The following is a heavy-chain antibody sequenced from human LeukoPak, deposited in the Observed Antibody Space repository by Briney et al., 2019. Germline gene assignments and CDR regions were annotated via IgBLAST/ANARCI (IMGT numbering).Heavy chain of an antibody. Sequence: GESLKISCTGSSYSFSTHWIGWVRQKPGKGLEWMGIIYPDDSDTRYSPSFEGQVILSVDKSSTTADLRWSSLKASDTAMYFCARQKLLGDDVFDIWGQGTMVTVSS. CDR3: ARQKLLGDDVFDI. D-gene: IGHD3-16*01. CDR2: IYPDDSDT. V-gene: IGHV5-51*01. CDR1: SYSFSTHW. J-gene: IGHJ3*02.